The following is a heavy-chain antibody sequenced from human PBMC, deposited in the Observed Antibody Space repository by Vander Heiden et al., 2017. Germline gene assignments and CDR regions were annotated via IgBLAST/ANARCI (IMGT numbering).Heavy chain of an antibody. CDR2: ISYDGSSE. CDR3: ARGKAYYDRNGYLGWLDY. Sequence: QVQLVESGGGVVQPGRSLRLSCAASGFTFSSYAMEWVRQAPGKGLEWVAVISYDGSSESYADSVKGRFTISRNNSNNTLYLQMNSLRPEDKAVYYCARGKAYYDRNGYLGWLDYWGQGNLVTVSS. V-gene: IGHV3-30*04. J-gene: IGHJ4*02. CDR1: GFTFSSYA. D-gene: IGHD3-22*01.